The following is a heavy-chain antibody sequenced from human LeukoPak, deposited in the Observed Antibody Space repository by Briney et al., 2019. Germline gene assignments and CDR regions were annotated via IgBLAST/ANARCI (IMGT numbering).Heavy chain of an antibody. CDR3: AITYSGPNDY. CDR2: ISAYNGNT. V-gene: IGHV1-18*01. J-gene: IGHJ4*02. CDR1: GYTFISYD. Sequence: ASVKVSCKASGYTFISYDINWVRQAPGQGLEWMGWISAYNGNTNYAQKLQGRVTMTTDTSTSTAYMELRSLRSDDTAVYYCAITYSGPNDYWGQGTLVTVSS. D-gene: IGHD3-10*01.